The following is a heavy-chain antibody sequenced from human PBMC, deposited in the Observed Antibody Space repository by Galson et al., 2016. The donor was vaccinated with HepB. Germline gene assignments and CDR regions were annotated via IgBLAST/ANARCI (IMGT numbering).Heavy chain of an antibody. CDR1: GFTFGEYA. J-gene: IGHJ4*02. D-gene: IGHD3-10*01. CDR2: IKQGGSQT. Sequence: SLRLSCAGSGFTFGEYALSWFRQAPGKGLEWVANIKQGGSQTYYVDSVKGRFTISRDDAKNSLYLQMNSLRAEDTAVYYCARLWFGETHFDYWGQGAVVTVSS. CDR3: ARLWFGETHFDY. V-gene: IGHV3-7*01.